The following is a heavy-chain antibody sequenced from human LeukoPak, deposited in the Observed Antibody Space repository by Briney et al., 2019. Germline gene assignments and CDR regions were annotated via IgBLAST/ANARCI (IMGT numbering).Heavy chain of an antibody. D-gene: IGHD3-9*01. Sequence: GVPLRLSCAASGFTFSSYAMHWVRQAPGKGLEWVAVISYDGSNKYYADSVKGRFTISRDNSKNTLYLQMNSLRAEDTAVYYCARDQGDDILTGLDYWGQGTLVTVSS. CDR1: GFTFSSYA. J-gene: IGHJ4*02. CDR3: ARDQGDDILTGLDY. V-gene: IGHV3-30*04. CDR2: ISYDGSNK.